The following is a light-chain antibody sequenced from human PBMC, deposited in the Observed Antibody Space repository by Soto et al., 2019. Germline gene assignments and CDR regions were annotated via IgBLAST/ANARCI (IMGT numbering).Light chain of an antibody. V-gene: IGLV2-14*01. CDR1: SSDVGNYKY. Sequence: QSALTQPASVSGSPGQSITISCTGTSSDVGNYKYVSWYQQHPGKAPKLMIYEVSNRPSGVSNRFSGSKSGNTASLTISGLQDEEETDSYRFSYKSRGTYVFGTGTKVTVL. CDR2: EVS. J-gene: IGLJ1*01. CDR3: FSYKSRGTYV.